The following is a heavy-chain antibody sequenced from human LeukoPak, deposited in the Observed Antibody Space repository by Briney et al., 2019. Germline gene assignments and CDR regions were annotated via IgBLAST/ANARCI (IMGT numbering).Heavy chain of an antibody. V-gene: IGHV4-4*07. CDR2: IYTSGST. J-gene: IGHJ5*02. D-gene: IGHD3-10*01. Sequence: SETLSLTCTVSGGSISSYYWSWIRQPAGKGLEGIGRIYTSGSTNYNPSLKSRVTMSVDPSKNQFSLKLSSVTAADTAVYYCARDRRIITMAPRGDWFDPWGQGTLVTVSS. CDR3: ARDRRIITMAPRGDWFDP. CDR1: GGSISSYY.